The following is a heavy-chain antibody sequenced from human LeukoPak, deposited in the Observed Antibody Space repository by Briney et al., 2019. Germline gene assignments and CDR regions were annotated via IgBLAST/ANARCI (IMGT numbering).Heavy chain of an antibody. Sequence: ASVKVSCKASGYTFTSYDINWVRQAPGQGLEWMGRINPNSGGTNYAQKFQGRVTMTRDTSISTAYMELSRLRSDDTAVYYCAREYLMMNDAFDIWGQGTMVTVSS. D-gene: IGHD3-16*01. CDR2: INPNSGGT. CDR1: GYTFTSYD. J-gene: IGHJ3*02. V-gene: IGHV1-2*06. CDR3: AREYLMMNDAFDI.